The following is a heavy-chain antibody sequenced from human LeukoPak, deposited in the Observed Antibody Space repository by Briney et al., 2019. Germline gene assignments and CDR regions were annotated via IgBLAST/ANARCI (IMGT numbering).Heavy chain of an antibody. Sequence: PGRSLRLSCAASGFTFSSYGMHWVRQAPGKGLEWVAVISYDGSNKYYADSVKGRFTISRDNSKNTLYLQMNSLRAEDTAVYYCAKGDSGYSYADTDYWGQGTLVTVSS. CDR1: GFTFSSYG. D-gene: IGHD5-18*01. CDR3: AKGDSGYSYADTDY. J-gene: IGHJ4*02. CDR2: ISYDGSNK. V-gene: IGHV3-30*18.